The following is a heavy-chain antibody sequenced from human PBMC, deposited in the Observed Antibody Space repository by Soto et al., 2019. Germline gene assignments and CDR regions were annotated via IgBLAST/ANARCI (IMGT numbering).Heavy chain of an antibody. J-gene: IGHJ5*02. CDR2: IYSSGST. V-gene: IGHV4-4*07. Sequence: QVQLQESGPGLVKPSETLSLTCTVSGGDMSTYYWTWIRQPAGKGLEWIVRIYSSGSTKYNPSLRSGVTMSLDTSNNQLSLRLSSVTAADTAVYYCARGQRFSDWFDPWGQGTLVTVTS. D-gene: IGHD3-3*01. CDR1: GGDMSTYY. CDR3: ARGQRFSDWFDP.